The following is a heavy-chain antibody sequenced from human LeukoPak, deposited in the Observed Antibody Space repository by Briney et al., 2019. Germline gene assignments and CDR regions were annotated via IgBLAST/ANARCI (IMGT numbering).Heavy chain of an antibody. CDR2: IYHSGTT. Sequence: ASQTLSLTGTVSGGSINGGNYYWSWIRQPPGKGLEWIGYIYHSGTTYYNASLKSRVSISVDTSKNQFSLMLSSVTVADTAVYFCARHRPNGHYEDCWGQGTRLSVSS. J-gene: IGHJ4*02. CDR1: GGSINGGNYY. V-gene: IGHV4-30-4*01. D-gene: IGHD4-17*01. CDR3: ARHRPNGHYEDC.